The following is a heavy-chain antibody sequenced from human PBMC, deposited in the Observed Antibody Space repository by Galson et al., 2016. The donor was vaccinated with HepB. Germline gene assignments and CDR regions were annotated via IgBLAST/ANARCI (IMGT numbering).Heavy chain of an antibody. Sequence: LSLTCSVSGGSIASSSYYWGWIRQPPGEGLEGIGCVYFSGTTYSNPSPKSRFSMSVATSTNPFSLNLTSVTAADTAVYYCARLVAYCVGDCYPYWGQGTLVTVSS. CDR3: ARLVAYCVGDCYPY. J-gene: IGHJ4*02. D-gene: IGHD2-21*02. V-gene: IGHV4-39*01. CDR1: GGSIASSSYY. CDR2: VYFSGTT.